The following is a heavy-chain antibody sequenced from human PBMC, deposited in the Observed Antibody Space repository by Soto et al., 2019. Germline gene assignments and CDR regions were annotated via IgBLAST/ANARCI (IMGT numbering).Heavy chain of an antibody. J-gene: IGHJ6*02. V-gene: IGHV3-23*01. D-gene: IGHD3-10*01. CDR3: AKGVLSFHYGMEV. CDR2: ISSTAGRTS. Sequence: QPGGSLRLSCATSGFTFNTYPMTWVRQAPGKGPEWVSSISSTAGRTSSYADSVKGRFAISRDFSDNTVYLQMNNLRVDDTAVYFCAKGVLSFHYGMEVWGQGTAVTVSS. CDR1: GFTFNTYP.